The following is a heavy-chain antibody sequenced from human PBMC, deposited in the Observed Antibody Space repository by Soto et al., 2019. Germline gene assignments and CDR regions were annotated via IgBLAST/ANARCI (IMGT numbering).Heavy chain of an antibody. J-gene: IGHJ3*02. CDR2: ISYDGSNK. D-gene: IGHD6-6*01. CDR3: AKDQNALGAFDI. Sequence: PGGSLRLSCAASGFTFSSYGMHWVRQAPGKGLEWVAVISYDGSNKYYADSVKGRFTISRVNSKNTLYLQMNSLRAEDTAVYYCAKDQNALGAFDIWGQGTMVTVSS. CDR1: GFTFSSYG. V-gene: IGHV3-30*18.